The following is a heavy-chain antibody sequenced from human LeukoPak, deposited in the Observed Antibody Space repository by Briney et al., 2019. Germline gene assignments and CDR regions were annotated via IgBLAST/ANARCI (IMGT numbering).Heavy chain of an antibody. D-gene: IGHD6-25*01. CDR2: MNPISGNT. Sequence: ASVKVSCKASGYTFSNNDINWVRQATGQGLEWMGWMNPISGNTGFAQKFQGRVTISRSTSISTAYMELSSLRSDDTAVYYCVRGAKCSGGGCDSKEYVYYFDYWGQGTLVTVSS. CDR3: VRGAKCSGGGCDSKEYVYYFDY. V-gene: IGHV1-8*03. CDR1: GYTFSNND. J-gene: IGHJ4*02.